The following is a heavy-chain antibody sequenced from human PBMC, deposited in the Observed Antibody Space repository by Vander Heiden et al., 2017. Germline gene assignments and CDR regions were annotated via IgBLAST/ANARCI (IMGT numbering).Heavy chain of an antibody. J-gene: IGHJ4*02. CDR1: GFTFDDYA. V-gene: IGHV3-9*01. CDR3: AKDFYGSGTYYDY. D-gene: IGHD3-10*01. Sequence: EVQLVESGGGLVQPGRCLRLSCAASGFTFDDYAMHWVRQAPGKGLEWVSGISWNGGNIAYADSVKGRFTISRDNAKNSLYLQMNSLRAEDTALYYCAKDFYGSGTYYDYWGQGTLVTVSS. CDR2: ISWNGGNI.